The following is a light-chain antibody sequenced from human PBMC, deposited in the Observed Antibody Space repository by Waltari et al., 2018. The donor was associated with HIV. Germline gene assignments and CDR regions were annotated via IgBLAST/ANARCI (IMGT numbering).Light chain of an antibody. Sequence: QSDLNQPASVAGSPGQSINISCTGTSSDVGSYNLCSWYQKHPSKAPTHMFYEGSQRPSGVSNRFSGSKSGTTASLTISGLQAEDEADYYCCSYAGSSTLVFGGGTKLTVL. CDR2: EGS. J-gene: IGLJ2*01. V-gene: IGLV2-23*01. CDR1: SSDVGSYNL. CDR3: CSYAGSSTLV.